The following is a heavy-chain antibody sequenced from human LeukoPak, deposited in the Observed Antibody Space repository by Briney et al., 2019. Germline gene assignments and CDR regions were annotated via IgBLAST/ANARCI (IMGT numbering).Heavy chain of an antibody. Sequence: GGSLRLSCAASGFTFSSYAMNWVRQAPGKGLEWVSAISGSGGSTYYADSVKGRFTISRDNSKNTLYLQMNSLRAEDTAVYYGATTRYYYDSSGYSNFDYWDQGTLVTVSS. CDR1: GFTFSSYA. V-gene: IGHV3-23*01. CDR2: ISGSGGST. D-gene: IGHD3-22*01. CDR3: ATTRYYYDSSGYSNFDY. J-gene: IGHJ4*02.